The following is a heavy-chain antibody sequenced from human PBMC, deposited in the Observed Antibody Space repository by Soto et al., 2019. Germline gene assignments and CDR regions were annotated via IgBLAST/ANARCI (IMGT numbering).Heavy chain of an antibody. J-gene: IGHJ4*02. D-gene: IGHD3-22*01. V-gene: IGHV4-39*01. CDR1: GGSISSGGYY. CDR2: IYYSGST. CDR3: ARHMNYYDSSGYYYGFYYFDY. Sequence: SETLSLTCTVSGGSISSGGYYWSWIRQHPGKGLEWIGYIYYSGSTYYNPSLKSRVTISVDTSKNQFSLKLSSVTAADTAVYYCARHMNYYDSSGYYYGFYYFDYWGQGTLVTVSS.